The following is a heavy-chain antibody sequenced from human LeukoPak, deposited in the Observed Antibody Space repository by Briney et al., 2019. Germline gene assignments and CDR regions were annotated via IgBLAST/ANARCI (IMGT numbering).Heavy chain of an antibody. CDR1: GFTFSSYG. Sequence: GGSLRLSCAASGFTFSSYGTHWVRQAPGKGLEWVAFIRYDGSNKYYADSVKGRFTISRDNSKNTLYLQMNSLRAEDTAVYYCAKEGPPYSSSWSSLGDWGQGTLVTVSS. J-gene: IGHJ4*02. CDR2: IRYDGSNK. D-gene: IGHD6-13*01. V-gene: IGHV3-30*02. CDR3: AKEGPPYSSSWSSLGD.